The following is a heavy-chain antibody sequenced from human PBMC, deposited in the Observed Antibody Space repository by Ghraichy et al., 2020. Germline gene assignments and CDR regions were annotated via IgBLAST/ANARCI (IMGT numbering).Heavy chain of an antibody. Sequence: ASVKVSCKASGYTFTNYDINWVRQAAGQGLEWMGWMNPNSGNTGYAQKFQGRVTMTRNTSISTAYMELSSLTSEDMAVYYCARSGFGRGVTLDYWGQGTLFTVS. CDR1: GYTFTNYD. CDR2: MNPNSGNT. V-gene: IGHV1-8*01. D-gene: IGHD3-10*01. CDR3: ARSGFGRGVTLDY. J-gene: IGHJ4*02.